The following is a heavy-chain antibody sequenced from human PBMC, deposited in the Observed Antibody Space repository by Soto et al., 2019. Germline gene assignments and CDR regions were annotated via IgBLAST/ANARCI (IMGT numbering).Heavy chain of an antibody. J-gene: IGHJ4*02. V-gene: IGHV3-23*01. CDR2: ISVSGANT. CDR1: GFTFSTYA. Sequence: PGGSLRLSCAASGFTFSTYAMSWVRQAPGEGLEWVSGISVSGANTYYADSVKGRFTISRDNSKNTLYLQMNNLRAEDTAVYYCADGGEWAFNFVYWGQGTQVTVPQ. D-gene: IGHD3-10*01. CDR3: ADGGEWAFNFVY.